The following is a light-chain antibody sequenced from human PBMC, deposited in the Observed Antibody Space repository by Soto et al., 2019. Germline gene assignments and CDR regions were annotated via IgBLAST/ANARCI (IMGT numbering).Light chain of an antibody. V-gene: IGKV3-20*01. CDR3: QQYGSSLGVT. J-gene: IGKJ4*01. CDR2: GAS. Sequence: EIVLTQSPGTLSLSPGERATLSCRASQSVSSSYLAWYQQKPGQAPRLLIYGASSRATGIPDRFSGSGSGTDFTLTISRLEPEDFAVYYCQQYGSSLGVTFGGGTRWISN. CDR1: QSVSSSY.